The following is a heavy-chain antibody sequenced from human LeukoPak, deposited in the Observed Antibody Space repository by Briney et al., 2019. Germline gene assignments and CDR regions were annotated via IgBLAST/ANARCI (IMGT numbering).Heavy chain of an antibody. V-gene: IGHV3-15*07. CDR3: ITPLPYSAQ. CDR1: GFTVSSNY. CDR2: IKPKTDGETT. Sequence: GGSLRLSCAASGFTVSSNYMNWVRQAPGRGLEWVGRIKPKTDGETTEYAAPVKDRFSISRDDSKSMMYLQMNSLKTEDTAVYYCITPLPYSAQGGQGTLVTVSS. J-gene: IGHJ4*02. D-gene: IGHD2-21*01.